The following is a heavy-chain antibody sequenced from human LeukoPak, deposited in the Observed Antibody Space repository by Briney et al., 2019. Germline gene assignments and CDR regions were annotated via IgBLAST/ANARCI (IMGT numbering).Heavy chain of an antibody. Sequence: SQTLSLTCTVSGGSISSGGYYWSWIRQHPGKGLEWIGYIYYSGSTYYNPSLKSRVTISVDTSKNQFSLKLSSVTAADTAVYYCARDRAGVYYDFWSGRGYYYYMDVWGKGTTVTVSS. CDR2: IYYSGST. CDR3: ARDRAGVYYDFWSGRGYYYYMDV. CDR1: GGSISSGGYY. J-gene: IGHJ6*03. D-gene: IGHD3-3*01. V-gene: IGHV4-31*03.